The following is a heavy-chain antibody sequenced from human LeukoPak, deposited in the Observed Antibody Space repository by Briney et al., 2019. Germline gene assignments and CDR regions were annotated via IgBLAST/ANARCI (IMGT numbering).Heavy chain of an antibody. CDR1: GFSVSGYW. CDR3: ARAGQGGIAAAGTRIEGDY. J-gene: IGHJ4*02. Sequence: GGSLRLSCAVSGFSVSGYWMTWARQAPGEGREWVANIKQEGSEKNYVDPVKGRFTISRDNAENSLFLQMNRLRVEDTAVYYCARAGQGGIAAAGTRIEGDYWGQGTLVAVSS. D-gene: IGHD6-13*01. CDR2: IKQEGSEK. V-gene: IGHV3-7*01.